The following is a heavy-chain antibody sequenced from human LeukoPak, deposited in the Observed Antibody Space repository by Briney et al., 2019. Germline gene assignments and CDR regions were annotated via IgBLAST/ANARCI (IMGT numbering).Heavy chain of an antibody. J-gene: IGHJ4*02. Sequence: SETLSLTCAVSHGSFSDYYWSWIRQPPGKGLEWIGEIDHSGSPNYKPSLKSRVTISVDTSKNQFSLKLSSVTAADTAFYYCARGSMRARFDQWGQGTLVTVPS. CDR1: HGSFSDYY. CDR2: IDHSGSP. D-gene: IGHD2-8*01. CDR3: ARGSMRARFDQ. V-gene: IGHV4-34*01.